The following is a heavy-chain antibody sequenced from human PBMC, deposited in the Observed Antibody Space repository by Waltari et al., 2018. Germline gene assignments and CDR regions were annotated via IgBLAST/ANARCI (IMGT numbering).Heavy chain of an antibody. CDR3: ARDAMRDGDFDY. Sequence: EVQLVASGGGLVQPGGSLRLSCAASCFTFSHYWMSWVRQAPGKGQEWVANIKEDGSDKHYVESVKGRFTISRDNAKNSLYLQMNSLRAEDTAVYYCARDAMRDGDFDYWGQGALVTVSS. D-gene: IGHD3-3*01. V-gene: IGHV3-7*01. CDR2: IKEDGSDK. CDR1: CFTFSHYW. J-gene: IGHJ4*02.